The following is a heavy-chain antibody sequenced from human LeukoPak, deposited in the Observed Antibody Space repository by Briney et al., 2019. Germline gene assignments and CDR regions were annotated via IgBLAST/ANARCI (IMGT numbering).Heavy chain of an antibody. D-gene: IGHD3-22*01. Sequence: PETLSLTCIVSGGSISSYYWSWIRQPPGKGLEWIGYIYYSGSTNYNPSLKSRVTISVDTSKNQFSLRLSSVNAADTAVYYCARRDGSGYYGYYFDYWGQGALVRVSS. CDR2: IYYSGST. V-gene: IGHV4-59*01. J-gene: IGHJ4*02. CDR1: GGSISSYY. CDR3: ARRDGSGYYGYYFDY.